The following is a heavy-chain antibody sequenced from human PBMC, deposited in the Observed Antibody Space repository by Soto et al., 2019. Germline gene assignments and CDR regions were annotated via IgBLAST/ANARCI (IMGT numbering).Heavy chain of an antibody. CDR3: ARVHSSGGPFDY. J-gene: IGHJ4*02. CDR2: INSDGSST. D-gene: IGHD6-19*01. V-gene: IGHV3-74*01. CDR1: GLTFSSYW. Sequence: GGSLRLSCTASGLTFSSYWMHWVRQTAGKGLVWVSRINSDGSSTTYADSVRGRFTTSRDNAKNTLYLEMNSLRVEDTAVYYCARVHSSGGPFDYWGQGTLVTVSS.